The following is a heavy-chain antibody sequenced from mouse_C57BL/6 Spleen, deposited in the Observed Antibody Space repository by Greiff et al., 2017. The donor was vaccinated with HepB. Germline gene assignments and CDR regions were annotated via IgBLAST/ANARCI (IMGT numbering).Heavy chain of an antibody. CDR2: INPGSGGT. D-gene: IGHD2-3*01. CDR1: GYAFTNYL. V-gene: IGHV1-54*01. Sequence: QVQLQQSGAELVRPGPSVKVSCKASGYAFTNYLIEWVKQRPGQGLEWIGVINPGSGGTNYNEKFKGKATLTADKSSSTAYMQLSSLTSEDSAVYFCARGGLLRRVDYAMDYWGQGTSVTVSS. J-gene: IGHJ4*01. CDR3: ARGGLLRRVDYAMDY.